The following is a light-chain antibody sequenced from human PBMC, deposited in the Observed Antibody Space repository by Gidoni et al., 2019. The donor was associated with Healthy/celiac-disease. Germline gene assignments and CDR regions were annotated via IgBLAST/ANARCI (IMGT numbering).Light chain of an antibody. Sequence: EIVMTQSPATLSVSPGERATLSCRASQSVNSNLAWYQQKPGQAPRLLIYGASTRATGIPARFSGSGSGTEFTLTISSLQSEDFAVYSCQQYNNWPPGFGGGTKVEIK. V-gene: IGKV3-15*01. CDR1: QSVNSN. CDR2: GAS. J-gene: IGKJ4*01. CDR3: QQYNNWPPG.